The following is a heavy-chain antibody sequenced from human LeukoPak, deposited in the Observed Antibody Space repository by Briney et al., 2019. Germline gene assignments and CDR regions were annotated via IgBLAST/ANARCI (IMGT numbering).Heavy chain of an antibody. V-gene: IGHV1-69*04. Sequence: SVKVSCKASGGTFSSYAISWVRQAPGQGLEWRGRIIPILGIANYAQKLQGRGTMTTDTSTSTAYPELRRLRSDHTPVYYCARGQVGAASSFWGQGTLVTVSS. J-gene: IGHJ1*01. CDR2: IIPILGIA. CDR3: ARGQVGAASSF. D-gene: IGHD1-26*01. CDR1: GGTFSSYA.